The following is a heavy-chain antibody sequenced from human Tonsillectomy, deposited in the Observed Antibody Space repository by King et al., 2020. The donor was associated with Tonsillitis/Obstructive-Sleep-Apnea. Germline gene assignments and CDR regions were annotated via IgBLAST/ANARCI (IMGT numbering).Heavy chain of an antibody. Sequence: QLVQSGAEVKKPGSSVKVSCKASGGTFSSYAISWVRQAPGQGLEWMGGIIPIFGTANYAQKFQGRVTITADESTSPAYMELSSLRSEDTAGYYFARGSYSNSLNHAFDIWGQGTMVTVSS. CDR2: IIPIFGTA. CDR3: ARGSYSNSLNHAFDI. V-gene: IGHV1-69*01. CDR1: GGTFSSYA. D-gene: IGHD6-6*01. J-gene: IGHJ3*02.